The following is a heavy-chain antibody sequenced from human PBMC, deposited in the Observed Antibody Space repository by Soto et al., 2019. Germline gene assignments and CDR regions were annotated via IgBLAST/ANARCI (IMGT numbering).Heavy chain of an antibody. D-gene: IGHD5-12*01. Sequence: AVTVSCKASGYTFTGYYMHWVRQAPGQGLEWMGWINPNSGGTNYAQKLQGRVTMTRDTSISPAYMELSRLRSDDTAVYYCAREAKRWLQLLAYWGQGTLVTVSS. CDR1: GYTFTGYY. V-gene: IGHV1-2*02. CDR3: AREAKRWLQLLAY. CDR2: INPNSGGT. J-gene: IGHJ4*02.